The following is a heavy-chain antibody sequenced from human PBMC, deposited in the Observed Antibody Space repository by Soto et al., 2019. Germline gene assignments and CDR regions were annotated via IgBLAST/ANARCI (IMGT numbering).Heavy chain of an antibody. CDR2: ISAYNGNT. Sequence: QVQLVQSGAEVKKPGASVKVSCKASGYTFTSYGISWVRQAPGQGLEWMGWISAYNGNTNYAQKLQGRVTMTTDTSTSTAYMELRSLRSDDTAVYYCASDPSQYDFWSGYSRYYYYYMDVWGKGTTVTVSS. J-gene: IGHJ6*03. V-gene: IGHV1-18*01. CDR3: ASDPSQYDFWSGYSRYYYYYMDV. CDR1: GYTFTSYG. D-gene: IGHD3-3*01.